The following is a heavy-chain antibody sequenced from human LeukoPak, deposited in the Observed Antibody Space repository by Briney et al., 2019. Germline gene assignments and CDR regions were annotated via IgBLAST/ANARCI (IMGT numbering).Heavy chain of an antibody. CDR3: ARVAPGHQPVLLPYYFDY. CDR1: GFTFSSYW. V-gene: IGHV3-7*01. Sequence: PGGSLRLSCAASGFTFSSYWMSWVRQAPGKGLEWVANIKQDGSEKYYVDSVKGRFTISRDNAKNSLYLQMNSLRAEDTAVYYCARVAPGHQPVLLPYYFDYWGQGTLVTVSS. CDR2: IKQDGSEK. J-gene: IGHJ4*02.